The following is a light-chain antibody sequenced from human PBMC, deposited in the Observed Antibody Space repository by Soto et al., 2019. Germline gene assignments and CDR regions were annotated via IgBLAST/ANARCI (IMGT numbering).Light chain of an antibody. CDR3: CSYGGSFPYV. CDR1: SSDVGGYDY. Sequence: QSVLTQPPSVSGSPGQSVTISCPGTSSDVGGYDYVSWYQQHPGKAPKLLIYDVTKRPSGVPDRFSGSKSGNTASLTISGLQAEDEADFFCCSYGGSFPYVFGTGTKLTVL. CDR2: DVT. V-gene: IGLV2-11*01. J-gene: IGLJ1*01.